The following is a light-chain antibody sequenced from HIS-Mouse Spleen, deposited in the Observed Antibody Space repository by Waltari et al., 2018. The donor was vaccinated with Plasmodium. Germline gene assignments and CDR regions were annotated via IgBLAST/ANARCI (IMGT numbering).Light chain of an antibody. CDR1: SSDVGGYTH. Sequence: QSALTQPPSASGSPGQSVTLPRTGTSSDVGGYTHVSWYQQHPGKAPKLMIYEVSKRPSGVPDRFSGSKPGNTASLTVSGLQAEDEADYYCSSYAGSNNLVFGGGTKLTVL. J-gene: IGLJ2*01. V-gene: IGLV2-8*01. CDR2: EVS. CDR3: SSYAGSNNLV.